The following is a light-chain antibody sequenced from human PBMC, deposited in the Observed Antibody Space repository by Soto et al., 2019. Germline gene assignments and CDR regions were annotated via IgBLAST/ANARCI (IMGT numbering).Light chain of an antibody. J-gene: IGLJ2*01. CDR2: DTS. Sequence: QAVVTQEPSLTVSPGGTVSLTYGSSTRAVTSGHYPYWFQQKPGQAPRTLIYDTSNKHSWTPARFSGSLLGGKAALTLSGAESEDEAEYYCLLSYSGAHVVFGGGTKVTVL. V-gene: IGLV7-46*01. CDR1: TRAVTSGHY. CDR3: LLSYSGAHVV.